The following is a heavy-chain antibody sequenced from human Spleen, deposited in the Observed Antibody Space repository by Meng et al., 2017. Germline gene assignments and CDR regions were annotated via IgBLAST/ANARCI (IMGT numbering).Heavy chain of an antibody. V-gene: IGHV4-34*01. CDR3: ASWSRYFDWLLPDY. D-gene: IGHD3-9*01. CDR1: GGSFSGYY. Sequence: QVPLQQWGAGLLKPSETLSPTCAVYGGSFSGYYWSWIRQPPGKGLEWIGEINHSGSTNYNPSLKSRVTISVDTSKNQFSLKLSSVTAADTAVYYCASWSRYFDWLLPDYWGQGTLVTVSS. J-gene: IGHJ4*02. CDR2: INHSGST.